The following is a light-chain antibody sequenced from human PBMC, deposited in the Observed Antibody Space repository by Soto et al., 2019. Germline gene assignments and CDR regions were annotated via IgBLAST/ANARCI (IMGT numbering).Light chain of an antibody. Sequence: DIQMTQSPSALSASVGDRVTITCRASQSITTWLAWYQQKPGKAPKLLIYDASSLESGVPSRFSGSGSGTDFTLAISSLQPDDFATYYCQQYDHLSSFGQGTKVE. CDR1: QSITTW. J-gene: IGKJ2*01. CDR3: QQYDHLSS. V-gene: IGKV1-5*01. CDR2: DAS.